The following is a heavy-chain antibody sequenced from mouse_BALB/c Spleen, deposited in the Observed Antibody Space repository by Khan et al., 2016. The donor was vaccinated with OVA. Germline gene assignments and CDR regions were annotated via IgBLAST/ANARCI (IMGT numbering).Heavy chain of an antibody. CDR1: GFTFSTYG. D-gene: IGHD1-1*01. Sequence: EVELVESGGDLVKPGGSLKLSCAASGFTFSTYGMSWVRQTPAKRLEWVATISSGGSYTYYPDNFKGRFTIPRDNVKNTLYLQMSRMKSEDTAMYYCARLAYYYNSEGFAYWGQGTLVTVSA. V-gene: IGHV5-6*01. CDR3: ARLAYYYNSEGFAY. J-gene: IGHJ3*01. CDR2: ISSGGSYT.